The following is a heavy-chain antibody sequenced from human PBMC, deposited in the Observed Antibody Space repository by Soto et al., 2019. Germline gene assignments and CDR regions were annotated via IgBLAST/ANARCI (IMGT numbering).Heavy chain of an antibody. D-gene: IGHD1-26*01. CDR1: GFIFSTYV. CDR2: ILYYGSKE. V-gene: IGHV3-30*03. Sequence: HPGGSLRLSCVDSGFIFSTYVMDWVRQAPGKGLEWVARILYYGSKEFYADSVKGRFIISRDNSKNTLFLQMDSLRVEDTAVYYCVPGLELMEDNWGQGTPVTVSS. J-gene: IGHJ4*02. CDR3: VPGLELMEDN.